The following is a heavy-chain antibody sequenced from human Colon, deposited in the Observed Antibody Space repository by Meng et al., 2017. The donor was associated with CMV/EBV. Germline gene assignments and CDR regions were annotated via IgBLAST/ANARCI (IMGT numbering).Heavy chain of an antibody. CDR2: ISVTGSTI. J-gene: IGHJ4*02. D-gene: IGHD6-25*01. CDR1: GFRFRDYE. Sequence: GGSLRLSCAASGFRFRDYEWNWVRQAPGKGLEWISYISVTGSTIYYADSVKGRFTISRDNGESALYLQMNSLRAEDSGVYYCAKSGLGLFDSWGQGTLVTVSS. CDR3: AKSGLGLFDS. V-gene: IGHV3-48*03.